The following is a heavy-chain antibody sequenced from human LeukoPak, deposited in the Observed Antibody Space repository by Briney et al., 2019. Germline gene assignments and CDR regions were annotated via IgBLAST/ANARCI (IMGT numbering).Heavy chain of an antibody. J-gene: IGHJ4*02. CDR2: IYYSGST. CDR3: ARHKDYGGNLYYFDY. CDR1: GGSISSSSYY. V-gene: IGHV4-39*01. D-gene: IGHD4-23*01. Sequence: PSETLSLTCTASGGSISSSSYYWGWIRQPPGKGLEWIGSIYYSGSTYYNPSLKSRVTISVDTSKNQFSLKLSSVTAADTAVYYCARHKDYGGNLYYFDYWGQGTLVTVSS.